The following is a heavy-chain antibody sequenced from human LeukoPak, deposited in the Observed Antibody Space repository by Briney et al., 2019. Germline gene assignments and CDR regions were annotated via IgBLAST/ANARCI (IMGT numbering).Heavy chain of an antibody. V-gene: IGHV3-30*18. D-gene: IGHD1-7*01. Sequence: GGSLRLSCAASGFFFSSYGMHWVRQAPGKGLEWVAGTSYDGTNKFYGASVKGRFTISRDNSQNTLCLQMDSLRAEDTAVYYCAKSTRVNSRDYGMDVWGQGTTVTVFS. CDR3: AKSTRVNSRDYGMDV. J-gene: IGHJ6*02. CDR1: GFFFSSYG. CDR2: TSYDGTNK.